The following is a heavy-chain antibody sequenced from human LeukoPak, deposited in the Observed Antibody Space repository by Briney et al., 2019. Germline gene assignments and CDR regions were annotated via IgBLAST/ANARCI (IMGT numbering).Heavy chain of an antibody. V-gene: IGHV3-23*01. Sequence: GGSLRLSCAASGFTFSSYAMSWVRRAPGKGLEWVSVISGSGGSTYYADSVKGRFTISRDNSKNTLYLQMNSLRAEDTAVYYCAKDGGVVVYYAFDIWGQGTLVTVSS. CDR1: GFTFSSYA. J-gene: IGHJ3*02. D-gene: IGHD2-2*01. CDR2: ISGSGGST. CDR3: AKDGGVVVYYAFDI.